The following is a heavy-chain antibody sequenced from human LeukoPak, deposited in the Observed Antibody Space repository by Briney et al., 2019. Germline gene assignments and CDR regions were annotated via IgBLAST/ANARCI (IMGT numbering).Heavy chain of an antibody. CDR2: IYYSGST. V-gene: IGHV4-59*08. J-gene: IGHJ6*02. CDR3: ARHRNRGGIVVVPAAPRYGMDV. Sequence: PSETLSLTCTVSGGSISSHYWSWIRQPPGKGLEWIGYIYYSGSTNYNPSLKSRVTISVDTSKNQFSLKLSSVTAADTAVYYCARHRNRGGIVVVPAAPRYGMDVWGQGTTVTVSS. CDR1: GGSISSHY. D-gene: IGHD2-2*01.